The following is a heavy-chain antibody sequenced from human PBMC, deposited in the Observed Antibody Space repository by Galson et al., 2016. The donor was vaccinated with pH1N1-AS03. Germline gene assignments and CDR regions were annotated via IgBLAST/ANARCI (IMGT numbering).Heavy chain of an antibody. D-gene: IGHD6-13*01. V-gene: IGHV4-59*08. CDR2: IYYSGST. CDR1: GGSISSYY. Sequence: ETLSLTCNVSGGSISSYYWSWIRQPPGKRLEWIGYIYYSGSTKYNPSLKSRVTISVDTSKNQFSLKLTSVTAADTAVYYCARPRGESSSWCPFDHWGQGTLVTVSS. J-gene: IGHJ4*02. CDR3: ARPRGESSSWCPFDH.